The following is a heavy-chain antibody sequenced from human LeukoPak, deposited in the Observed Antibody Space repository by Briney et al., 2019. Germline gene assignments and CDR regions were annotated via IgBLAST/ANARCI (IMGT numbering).Heavy chain of an antibody. V-gene: IGHV3-30*02. Sequence: GGSLRLSCAASGFTFSSYGMHWVRQAPGKGLEGVAFIRYDGSNKYYADSVKGRFTISRDNSKNTLYLQMNGLRAEDTAVYYCAKSPGCSSTSCYEAYYYYMDVWGKGTTVTISS. CDR2: IRYDGSNK. CDR3: AKSPGCSSTSCYEAYYYYMDV. D-gene: IGHD2-2*01. CDR1: GFTFSSYG. J-gene: IGHJ6*03.